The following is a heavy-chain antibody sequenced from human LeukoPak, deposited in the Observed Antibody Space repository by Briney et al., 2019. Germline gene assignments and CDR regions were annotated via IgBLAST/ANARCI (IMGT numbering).Heavy chain of an antibody. J-gene: IGHJ4*02. CDR1: GGSISSSSYY. V-gene: IGHV4-39*01. CDR2: IYYSGST. D-gene: IGHD5-24*01. Sequence: SETLSLTCTVSGGSISSSSYYWGWIRQPPGKGLEWIGSIYYSGSTYYNPSLESRVTISVDTSKNQFSLKLSSVTAADTAVYYCARGGQEGYNYPYFDSWDQGTLVTVSS. CDR3: ARGGQEGYNYPYFDS.